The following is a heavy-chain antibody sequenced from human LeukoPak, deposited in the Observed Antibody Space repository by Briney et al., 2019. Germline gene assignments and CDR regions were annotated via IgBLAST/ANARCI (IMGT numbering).Heavy chain of an antibody. CDR1: GGTFSSYA. V-gene: IGHV1-69*04. D-gene: IGHD5-12*01. CDR3: ATASKWLRLERWFDP. CDR2: IIPILDIA. J-gene: IGHJ5*02. Sequence: SVKVSCKASGGTFSSYAISWVRQAPGQGLEWMGRIIPILDIANYAQKFQGRVTITADKSTSTAYMELSSLRSEDTAVYYCATASKWLRLERWFDPWGQGTLVTVSS.